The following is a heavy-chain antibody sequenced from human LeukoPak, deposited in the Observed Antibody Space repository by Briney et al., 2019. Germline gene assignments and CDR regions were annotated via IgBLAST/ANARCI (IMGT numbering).Heavy chain of an antibody. J-gene: IGHJ5*02. CDR3: ARDTGVWFDP. V-gene: IGHV4-30-4*08. D-gene: IGHD7-27*01. CDR2: IYYSGST. CDR1: GGSISSGDYY. Sequence: SETLSLTCTVSGGSISSGDYYWSWIRQPPGKGLEWIGYIYYSGSTYYNPSLKSRVTISVDTSTNQFSLKLSSVTAADTAVYYCARDTGVWFDPWGQGTLVTVSS.